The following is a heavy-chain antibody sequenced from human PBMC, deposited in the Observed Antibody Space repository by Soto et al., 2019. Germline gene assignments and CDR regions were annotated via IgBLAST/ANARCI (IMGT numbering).Heavy chain of an antibody. Sequence: PSETLSLTCTVSGGSISSGNYYWSWIRQPPGRGLEWIGFMYHSGNPYYNPSLKSRVTISIDTSKNQFSLKLSSVTAADTAVYYCARVVVGYSYGYVFDYWSQGTLVTVSS. D-gene: IGHD5-18*01. CDR1: GGSISSGNYY. CDR3: ARVVVGYSYGYVFDY. J-gene: IGHJ4*02. CDR2: MYHSGNP. V-gene: IGHV4-30-4*02.